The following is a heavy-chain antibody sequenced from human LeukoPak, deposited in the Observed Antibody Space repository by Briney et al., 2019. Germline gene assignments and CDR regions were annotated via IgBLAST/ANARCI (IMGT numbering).Heavy chain of an antibody. D-gene: IGHD6-19*01. J-gene: IGHJ5*02. V-gene: IGHV4-34*01. CDR1: GGSFSGYY. CDR3: ARYRRGQWLVQQRWFDP. Sequence: SETLSLTCAVYGGSFSGYYWSWIRQPPGKGLEWIGEINHSGSTNYNPSLKSRVTISVDTSKNQFSLKLSSVTAADTAVYYCARYRRGQWLVQQRWFDPWGQGTLVTVSS. CDR2: INHSGST.